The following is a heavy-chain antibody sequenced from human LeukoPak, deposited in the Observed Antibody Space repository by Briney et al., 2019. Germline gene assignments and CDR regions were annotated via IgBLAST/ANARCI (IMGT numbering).Heavy chain of an antibody. V-gene: IGHV4-4*07. CDR1: GGSISSYY. J-gene: IGHJ3*02. D-gene: IGHD6-19*01. CDR3: ARDIAVAGTGAFDI. CDR2: IYTSGST. Sequence: PSETLSLTCTVSGGSISSYYWSWIRQPAGKGLEWIGRIYTSGSTNYNPSLKSRVTMSVDTSKNQFSLKLSSVTAADTVVYYCARDIAVAGTGAFDIWGQGTMVTVSS.